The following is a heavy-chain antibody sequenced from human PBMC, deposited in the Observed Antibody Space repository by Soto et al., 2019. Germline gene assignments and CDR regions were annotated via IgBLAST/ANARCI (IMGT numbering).Heavy chain of an antibody. Sequence: SETLSLTCAVYGGSFSGYYWSWIRQPPGKGLEWIGEINHSGSTNYNPSLKSRVTISVDTSKNQFSLKLSSVTAADTAVYYCARGYSSGWYRGKFDPWGQGTLVTVSS. CDR3: ARGYSSGWYRGKFDP. V-gene: IGHV4-34*01. CDR2: INHSGST. D-gene: IGHD6-19*01. J-gene: IGHJ5*02. CDR1: GGSFSGYY.